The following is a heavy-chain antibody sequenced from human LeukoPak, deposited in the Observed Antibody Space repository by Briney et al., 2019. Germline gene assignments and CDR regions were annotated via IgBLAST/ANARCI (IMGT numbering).Heavy chain of an antibody. D-gene: IGHD3-3*01. J-gene: IGHJ6*03. CDR1: GGSISSSSYY. CDR3: ARAPEYFWSGSYYMDV. Sequence: SSETLSLTCTVSGGSISSSSYYWGWIRQPPGKGLEWIGSIYYSGSTYYNPSLKSRVTISVDTSKNQFSLKLSSVTAADTAVYYCARAPEYFWSGSYYMDVWGKGTTVTVSS. V-gene: IGHV4-39*07. CDR2: IYYSGST.